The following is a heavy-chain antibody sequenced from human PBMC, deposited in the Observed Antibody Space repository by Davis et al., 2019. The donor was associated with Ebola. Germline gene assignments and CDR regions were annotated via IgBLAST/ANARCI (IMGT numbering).Heavy chain of an antibody. V-gene: IGHV1-69*04. CDR3: ARSRVTDSVGDEDDALDS. J-gene: IGHJ3*01. CDR2: IIPIIGIA. Sequence: AASVKVSCKASGGTFSSYAISWVRQAPGQGLEWMGRIIPIIGIANYAQKFQGRVTITADKSTSTAHMELSSLRSEDMAVYYCARSRVTDSVGDEDDALDSWGQGTVVIVSS. CDR1: GGTFSSYA. D-gene: IGHD2-21*02.